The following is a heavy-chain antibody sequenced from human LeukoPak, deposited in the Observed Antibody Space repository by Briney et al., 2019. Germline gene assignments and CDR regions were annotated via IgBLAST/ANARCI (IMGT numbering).Heavy chain of an antibody. CDR3: AKDGGSSWTGGNWFDP. D-gene: IGHD6-13*01. V-gene: IGHV3-30*18. CDR1: GFTFSRHG. Sequence: GGSLRLSCAPSGFTFSRHGMHWARQAPGKGLEWVAVISYDGSNKYYADSVKGRFTISRNNSNNTLYLHMNSLKVEDTAVYYCAKDGGSSWTGGNWFDPWGQGTLVTVSS. J-gene: IGHJ5*02. CDR2: ISYDGSNK.